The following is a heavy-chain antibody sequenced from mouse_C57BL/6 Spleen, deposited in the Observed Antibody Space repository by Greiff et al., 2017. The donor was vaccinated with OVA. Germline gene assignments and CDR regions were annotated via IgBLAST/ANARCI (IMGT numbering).Heavy chain of an antibody. D-gene: IGHD2-3*01. CDR1: GFTFSDAW. Sequence: EVKLVESGGGLVQPGGSMKLSCAASGFTFSDAWMDWVRQSPEKGLEWVAEIRNKANNHATYYAESVKGRFTISRDDSKSSVYLQMNSLRAEDTGIYYCTREDDGYYKYFDVWGTGTTVTVSS. V-gene: IGHV6-6*01. CDR3: TREDDGYYKYFDV. CDR2: IRNKANNHAT. J-gene: IGHJ1*03.